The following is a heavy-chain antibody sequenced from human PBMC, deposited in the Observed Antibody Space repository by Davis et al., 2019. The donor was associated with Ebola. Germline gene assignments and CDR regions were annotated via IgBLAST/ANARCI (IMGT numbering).Heavy chain of an antibody. J-gene: IGHJ4*02. CDR3: ARGKMTTVTTFDY. D-gene: IGHD4-17*01. Sequence: PGGSLRLSCAASGFTFSSYAMSWVRQAPGKGLEWVSAISGSGGSTYYADSVKGRFTISRDNAKNSLYLQMNSLRDEDTAVYYCARGKMTTVTTFDYWGQGTLVTVSS. CDR2: ISGSGGST. CDR1: GFTFSSYA. V-gene: IGHV3-23*01.